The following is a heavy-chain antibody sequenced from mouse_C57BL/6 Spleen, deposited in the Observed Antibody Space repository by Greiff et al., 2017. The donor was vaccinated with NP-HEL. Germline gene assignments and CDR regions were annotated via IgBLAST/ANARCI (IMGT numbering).Heavy chain of an antibody. J-gene: IGHJ2*01. CDR1: GFNIKDYY. V-gene: IGHV14-1*01. CDR3: TTGNSDY. Sequence: VQLQQSGAELARPGASVKLSCTASGFNIKDYYMHWVKQRPEQRLEWIGRIDPEDGDTEYAPKFQGKATMPADTSSNTAYLQLSSLTSEDTAVYYCTTGNSDYWGQGTTLTVSS. CDR2: IDPEDGDT.